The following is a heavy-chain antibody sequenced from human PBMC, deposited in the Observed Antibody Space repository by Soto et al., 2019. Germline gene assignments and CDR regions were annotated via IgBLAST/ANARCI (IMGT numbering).Heavy chain of an antibody. J-gene: IGHJ6*04. D-gene: IGHD1-26*01. V-gene: IGHV3-23*01. Sequence: GGSLRLSCAASGFTFSSYAMSWVRQAPGKGLEWVSAISGSGGSTYYADSVKGRFTISRDNSKNTLYLQMNSLRAEDTAVYYCAISIRVGTHLDVWGKGTTVTVSS. CDR1: GFTFSSYA. CDR3: AISIRVGTHLDV. CDR2: ISGSGGST.